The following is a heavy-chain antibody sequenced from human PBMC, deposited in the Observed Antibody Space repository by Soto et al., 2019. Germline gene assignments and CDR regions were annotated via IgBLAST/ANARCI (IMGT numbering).Heavy chain of an antibody. CDR2: IYYSGST. CDR1: GGSISSGGYY. D-gene: IGHD2-15*01. Sequence: SETLSLTCTVSGGSISSGGYYWSWIRQHPGKGLEWIGYIYYSGSTYYNPSLKSRVTISVDTSKNQFSLKLSSVTAADTAVYYCARDQRGNRCSGGSCYYDAFDIWGQGTMVTVSS. J-gene: IGHJ3*02. V-gene: IGHV4-31*03. CDR3: ARDQRGNRCSGGSCYYDAFDI.